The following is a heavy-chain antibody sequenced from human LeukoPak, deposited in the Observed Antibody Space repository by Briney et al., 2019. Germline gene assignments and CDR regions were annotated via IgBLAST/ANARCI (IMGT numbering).Heavy chain of an antibody. D-gene: IGHD3-22*01. CDR1: GGSISSGGYS. V-gene: IGHV4-30-2*01. CDR2: IYHSGST. J-gene: IGHJ4*02. Sequence: SQTLSLTCAVSGGSISSGGYSWSWIRQPPGKGLEWIGYIYHSGSTYYNPSLKSRVTISVDGSKNQFSLKLSSVTAADTAVYYCASEYYYDSSGYKWGQGTLVTVSS. CDR3: ASEYYYDSSGYK.